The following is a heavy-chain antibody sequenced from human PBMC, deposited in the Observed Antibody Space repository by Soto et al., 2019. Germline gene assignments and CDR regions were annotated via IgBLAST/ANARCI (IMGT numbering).Heavy chain of an antibody. J-gene: IGHJ1*01. Sequence: QVQLVESGGGLVKPGGSLRLSCAASGFTFSDYYMSWIRQAPGKGLEWISYISNSGTTIYYADSVKGRFTISRDNAKNSLYLQLNSLSAEATAVYYCATDNNDYKNWGQGTLVTVSS. V-gene: IGHV3-11*01. D-gene: IGHD4-4*01. CDR3: ATDNNDYKN. CDR2: ISNSGTTI. CDR1: GFTFSDYY.